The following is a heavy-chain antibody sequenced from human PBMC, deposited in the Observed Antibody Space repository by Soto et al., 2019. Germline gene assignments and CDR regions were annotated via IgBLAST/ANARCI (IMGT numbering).Heavy chain of an antibody. CDR3: ARAYTSGWYFFGY. CDR2: INPNNDGT. Sequence: ASVKVSCKASGYSFTGYYVHWVRQAPGQGLEYMGWINPNNDGTNYAQRFQGRVTMTRDTSISTAYMELNRLRSDDTAVYYCARAYTSGWYFFGYWGQGTLVTVS. CDR1: GYSFTGYY. J-gene: IGHJ4*02. D-gene: IGHD6-19*01. V-gene: IGHV1-2*02.